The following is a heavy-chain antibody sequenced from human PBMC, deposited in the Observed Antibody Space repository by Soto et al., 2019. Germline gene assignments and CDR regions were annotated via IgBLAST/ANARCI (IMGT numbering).Heavy chain of an antibody. CDR2: ISLYSDGA. CDR1: GYTFSNYG. V-gene: IGHV1-18*01. D-gene: IGHD2-2*01. CDR3: ARVVPGAEAWFGP. J-gene: IGHJ5*02. Sequence: ASVKVSCKTSGYTFSNYGITWVRQAPGQPLEWLGWISLYSDGADYAQKFQGRVSMTTDTSTTTAYMELRSLRSDDTAVYYCARVVPGAEAWFGPWGQGTLVTVSS.